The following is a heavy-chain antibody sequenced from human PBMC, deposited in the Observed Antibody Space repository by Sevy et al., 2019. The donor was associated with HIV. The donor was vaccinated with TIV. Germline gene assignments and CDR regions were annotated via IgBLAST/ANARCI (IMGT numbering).Heavy chain of an antibody. Sequence: SETSLTCTVSGGSINNYYWSWIRQPPGKGLQWIGYIYYSGSTNYNPSLKSRVTMSVDTSKNQFSLKLSSVTAADTAICYCARESIATVGDFDYWGQGTLVTVSS. V-gene: IGHV4-59*01. CDR1: GGSINNYY. CDR2: IYYSGST. D-gene: IGHD6-13*01. J-gene: IGHJ4*02. CDR3: ARESIATVGDFDY.